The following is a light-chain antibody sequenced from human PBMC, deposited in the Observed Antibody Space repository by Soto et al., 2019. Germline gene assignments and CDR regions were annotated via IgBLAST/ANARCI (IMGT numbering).Light chain of an antibody. J-gene: IGKJ1*01. Sequence: DIQMTQSPSTLSASVGDRVTITCRASQSISSWLAWYQQKPGKAPKLLIYKASSLESGVPSRFIGSGSGTEFTLTISSLQPDDFATYYCQQYNPYATFGQGTKVEIK. V-gene: IGKV1-5*03. CDR3: QQYNPYAT. CDR2: KAS. CDR1: QSISSW.